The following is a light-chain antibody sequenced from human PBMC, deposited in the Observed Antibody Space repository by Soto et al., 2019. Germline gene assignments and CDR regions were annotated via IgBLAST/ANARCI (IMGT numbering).Light chain of an antibody. Sequence: EIMITQAPATLSVSPGERATLACRASQSVSSNLAWSHQKPGQAPRLLIYGASTRATGIPARFSGSVSGTEFTLMISSLQYVEFAVYYCKQYNKWPTFVGGTQVELK. CDR2: GAS. V-gene: IGKV3-15*01. CDR3: KQYNKWPT. CDR1: QSVSSN. J-gene: IGKJ4*01.